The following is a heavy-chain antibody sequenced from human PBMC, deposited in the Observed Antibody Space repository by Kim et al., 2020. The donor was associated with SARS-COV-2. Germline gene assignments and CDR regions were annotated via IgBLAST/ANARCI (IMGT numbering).Heavy chain of an antibody. CDR3: AREDRYYDSSGYYYPST. CDR1: GGSISSGGYY. Sequence: SETLSLTCTVSGGSISSGGYYWSWIRQHPGKGLEWIGYIYYSGSTYYNPSLKSRVTISVDTSKNQFSLKLSSVTAADTAVYYCAREDRYYDSSGYYYPSTWGQGTLVTVSS. V-gene: IGHV4-31*03. J-gene: IGHJ4*02. CDR2: IYYSGST. D-gene: IGHD3-22*01.